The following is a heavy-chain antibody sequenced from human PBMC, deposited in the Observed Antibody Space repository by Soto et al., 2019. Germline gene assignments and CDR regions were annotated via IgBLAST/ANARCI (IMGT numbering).Heavy chain of an antibody. D-gene: IGHD5-12*01. CDR2: ISWNSGSI. V-gene: IGHV3-9*01. J-gene: IGHJ6*02. CDR1: GFTLDDYA. Sequence: EVQLVESGGGLVQPGRSLRLSCAASGFTLDDYAMHWVRQAPGKGLEWVSGISWNSGSIGYADSVKGRFTISRDNAKNSLYLQMNSLRAEDTALYYCAKDRSYDLDYYYGMDVWGQGTTVTVSS. CDR3: AKDRSYDLDYYYGMDV.